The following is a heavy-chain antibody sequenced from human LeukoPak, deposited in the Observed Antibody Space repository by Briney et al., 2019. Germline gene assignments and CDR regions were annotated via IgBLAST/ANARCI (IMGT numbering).Heavy chain of an antibody. D-gene: IGHD1-26*01. J-gene: IGHJ4*02. CDR2: IYYSGST. CDR1: GLSISSYY. Sequence: PSETLSLTCTVSGLSISSYYWNSIRQPPGKGLEWIGYIYYSGSTNYNPSLKSRVTISVDTSKDQFSLKLRSVTAADTAAYYCARHVSGSYSFYFDYWGQGTLVTVSS. V-gene: IGHV4-59*08. CDR3: ARHVSGSYSFYFDY.